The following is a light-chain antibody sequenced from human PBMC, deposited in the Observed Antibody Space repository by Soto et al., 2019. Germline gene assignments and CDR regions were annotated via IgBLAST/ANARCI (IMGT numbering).Light chain of an antibody. CDR1: SSDVGGYKY. V-gene: IGLV2-14*01. CDR2: EVS. Sequence: QSALTQPASVSGSPGQSITISCTGTSSDVGGYKYVSWYQQHPGKAPKLMIYEVSNRPSGVSNRFSGSKSGNTASLTIPGLQAEDEGDYYCSSYTSSSTVVFGGGTKLTVL. J-gene: IGLJ2*01. CDR3: SSYTSSSTVV.